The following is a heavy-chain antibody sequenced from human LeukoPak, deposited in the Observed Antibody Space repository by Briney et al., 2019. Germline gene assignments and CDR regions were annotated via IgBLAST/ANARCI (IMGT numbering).Heavy chain of an antibody. CDR3: TTGGHCSSTSCYYFVDY. CDR2: IKSKTDGGTT. V-gene: IGHV3-15*01. CDR1: GFTFSSYG. D-gene: IGHD2-2*01. J-gene: IGHJ4*02. Sequence: PGGSLRLSCAASGFTFSSYGMHWVRQAPGKGLEWVGRIKSKTDGGTTDYAAPVKGRFTISRDDSKNTLYLQMNSLKTEDTAVYYCTTGGHCSSTSCYYFVDYWGQGTLVTVSS.